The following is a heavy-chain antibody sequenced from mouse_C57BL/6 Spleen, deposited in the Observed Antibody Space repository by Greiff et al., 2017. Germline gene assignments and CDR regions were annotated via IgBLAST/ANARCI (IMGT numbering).Heavy chain of an antibody. CDR3: SSYYGSSPWFAY. V-gene: IGHV1-15*01. CDR2: IDPETGGT. CDR1: GYTFTDYE. Sequence: QVQLKQSGAELVRPGASVTLSCKASGYTFTDYEMHWVKQTPVHGLEWIGAIDPETGGTAYNQKFKGKAILTADKSSSTAYMELRSLTSEDSAVYYCSSYYGSSPWFAYWGQGTLVTVSA. D-gene: IGHD1-1*01. J-gene: IGHJ3*01.